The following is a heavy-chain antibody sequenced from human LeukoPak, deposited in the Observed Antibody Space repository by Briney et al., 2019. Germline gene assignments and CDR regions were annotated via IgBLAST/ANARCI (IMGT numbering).Heavy chain of an antibody. Sequence: PSETLSLTCTVSGGSITTTNYFWGWIRQPPGKGLEWIGSMYYSGSTYYNSSLKSRVTISVDTSKNQFSLKLSSVTAADTAVYYCARSGSYYYDSSGYYPNRFDPWGQGTLVTVSS. D-gene: IGHD3-22*01. CDR1: GGSITTTNYF. J-gene: IGHJ5*02. V-gene: IGHV4-39*07. CDR3: ARSGSYYYDSSGYYPNRFDP. CDR2: MYYSGST.